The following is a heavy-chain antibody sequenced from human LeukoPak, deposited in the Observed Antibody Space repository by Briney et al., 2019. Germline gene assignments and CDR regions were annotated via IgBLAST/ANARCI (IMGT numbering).Heavy chain of an antibody. CDR1: GFTFSNYW. D-gene: IGHD2-21*02. CDR3: ARERLGVTAFDI. Sequence: GSLRLSCVASGFTFSNYWMSWVRQAPGKGLECVANIKEDGSEKYYVDSVKGRFTISRDNAKNSLYLQMNSLRAEDTAVYYCARERLGVTAFDIWGQGTMVTVSS. CDR2: IKEDGSEK. J-gene: IGHJ3*02. V-gene: IGHV3-7*03.